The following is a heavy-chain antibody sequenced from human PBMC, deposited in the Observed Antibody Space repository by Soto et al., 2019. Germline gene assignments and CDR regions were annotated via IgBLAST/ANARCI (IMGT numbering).Heavy chain of an antibody. CDR2: ISAYNGNT. D-gene: IGHD1-1*01. J-gene: IGHJ5*02. V-gene: IGHV1-18*01. Sequence: QVQLVQSGAEVKKPGASVKVSWKASGYTFTSYGISWVRQASGQGLEWMGWISAYNGNTKYAQKLQGRVTMTTDTSTSTAYMELTSLRSDDTAVYYCARDEAYKWNDGGWFDPWGQGTLVTASS. CDR1: GYTFTSYG. CDR3: ARDEAYKWNDGGWFDP.